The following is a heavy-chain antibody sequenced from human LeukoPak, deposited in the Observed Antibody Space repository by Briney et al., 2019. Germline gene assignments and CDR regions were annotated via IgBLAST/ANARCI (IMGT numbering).Heavy chain of an antibody. CDR1: VDSISSGSYY. CDR2: IYTSGST. J-gene: IGHJ6*02. V-gene: IGHV4-61*02. CDR3: ARARRDLYYYGMDV. Sequence: SQTLSLTRTLSVDSISSGSYYWSWIRQPAGKGLEWIGRIYTSGSTNYNPSLKSRVTISVDTSKNQFSLKLSSVTAADTAVYYCARARRDLYYYGMDVWGQGTTVTVSS. D-gene: IGHD5-24*01.